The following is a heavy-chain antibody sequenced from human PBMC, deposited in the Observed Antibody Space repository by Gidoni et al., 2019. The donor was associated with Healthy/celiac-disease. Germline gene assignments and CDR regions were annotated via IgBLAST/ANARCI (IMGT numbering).Heavy chain of an antibody. CDR1: GYTFTSYG. CDR3: ARDQHDFWSGYSTGLDWFDP. Sequence: QVQLVQSGAEVKKPGASVKVSCKASGYTFTSYGISWVRQAPGQGLEWMGWIRAYNGNTNYAQKLQGRVTMTTDTSTSTAYMELRSLRSDDTAVYYCARDQHDFWSGYSTGLDWFDPWGQGTLVTVSS. D-gene: IGHD3-3*01. V-gene: IGHV1-18*01. J-gene: IGHJ5*02. CDR2: IRAYNGNT.